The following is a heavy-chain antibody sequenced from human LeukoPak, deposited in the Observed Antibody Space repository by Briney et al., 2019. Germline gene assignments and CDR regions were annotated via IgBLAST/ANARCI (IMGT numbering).Heavy chain of an antibody. J-gene: IGHJ4*02. CDR2: IYTDGNT. CDR3: ATAPLSTTYSFTWEHDY. V-gene: IGHV3-66*01. CDR1: GFTVSSNY. Sequence: SGGSLRLSCAASGFTVSSNYMSWVRQAPGKGLEWVSVIYTDGNTYYADSVKGRFTISRDNSKNTLYLQMNSLRAEDTAAYYCATAPLSTTYSFTWEHDYWGQGTLVTVSS. D-gene: IGHD1/OR15-1a*01.